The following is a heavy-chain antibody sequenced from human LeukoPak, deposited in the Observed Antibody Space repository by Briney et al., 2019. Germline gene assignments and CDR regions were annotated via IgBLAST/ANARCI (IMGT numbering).Heavy chain of an antibody. Sequence: GGSLRLSCAASGFTVSSNYMSWVRQAPGKGLEWVSLIYSGGTTYYADSVKGRFTISRDNSKNTLYLQMNSLRAEDTAVYYCASLNFYGSHFDYWGQGTLVTVSS. CDR1: GFTVSSNY. CDR2: IYSGGTT. V-gene: IGHV3-66*01. J-gene: IGHJ4*02. CDR3: ASLNFYGSHFDY. D-gene: IGHD2/OR15-2a*01.